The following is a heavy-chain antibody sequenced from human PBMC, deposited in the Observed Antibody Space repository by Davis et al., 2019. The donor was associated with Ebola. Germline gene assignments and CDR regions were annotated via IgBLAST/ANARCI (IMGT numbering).Heavy chain of an antibody. V-gene: IGHV1-18*01. CDR1: GYTFTSYG. J-gene: IGHJ5*02. Sequence: ASVKVSCKASGYTFTSYGISWVRQAPGQGLEWMGWISAYNGNTNYAQKLQGIVTMTTDTSTSTTYMELRSLRSDDTAVYYCARGITMVRSASWFDPWGQGTLVTVSS. CDR3: ARGITMVRSASWFDP. D-gene: IGHD3-10*01. CDR2: ISAYNGNT.